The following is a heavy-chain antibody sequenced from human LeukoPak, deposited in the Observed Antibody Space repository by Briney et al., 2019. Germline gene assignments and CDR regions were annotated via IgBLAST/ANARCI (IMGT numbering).Heavy chain of an antibody. CDR2: ISAYNGNT. D-gene: IGHD5-24*01. CDR1: GYTFTSYG. Sequence: GASVRVSCKASGYTFTSYGISWVRQAPGQGLEWMGWISAYNGNTNYAQKLQGRVTMTTDTSTSTAYMELRSLRSDDTAVYYCARSPPVEMATINYYYYGMDVWGQGTTVTVSS. J-gene: IGHJ6*02. CDR3: ARSPPVEMATINYYYYGMDV. V-gene: IGHV1-18*01.